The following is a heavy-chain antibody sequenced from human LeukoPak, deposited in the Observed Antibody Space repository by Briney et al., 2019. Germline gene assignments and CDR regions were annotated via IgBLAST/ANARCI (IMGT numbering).Heavy chain of an antibody. V-gene: IGHV1-58*01. CDR3: AAGGYYDILTGTGAFDI. CDR1: GFTFTSSA. D-gene: IGHD3-9*01. Sequence: SVKVSCKASGFTFTSSAVQWVRQARGQRLEWIGWIVVASGNTNYAQKFQERVTITRDMSTSTAYMELSSLRSEDTAVYYCAAGGYYDILTGTGAFDIWGQETMVTVSS. CDR2: IVVASGNT. J-gene: IGHJ3*02.